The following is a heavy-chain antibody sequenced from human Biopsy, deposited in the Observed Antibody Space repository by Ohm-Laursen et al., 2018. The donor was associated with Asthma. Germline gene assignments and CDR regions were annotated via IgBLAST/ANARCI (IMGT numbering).Heavy chain of an antibody. V-gene: IGHV4-39*01. CDR2: VYYSGTS. D-gene: IGHD6-19*01. J-gene: IGHJ5*02. CDR3: ARHWSGNGWQDMYNYFDP. CDR1: GDSISTTNY. Sequence: VTLSLTCSVSGDSISTTNYWSWIRQPPGKRLEWIGSVYYSGTSYYNPSLKGRLTISVTTSKNHFSLNLGSVTAADTAVYYCARHWSGNGWQDMYNYFDPWGRGTLVTVSS.